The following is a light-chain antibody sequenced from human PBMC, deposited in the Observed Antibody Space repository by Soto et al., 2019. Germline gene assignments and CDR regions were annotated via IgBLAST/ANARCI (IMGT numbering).Light chain of an antibody. Sequence: ETVLTQSPATLSLSPGERATLYCRATQNVSSYLAWYQQQPGQVPRLLLYDVSNRASGIPARFSGSGSGTDFNLTISSLEPEDFASYECQQRSNWTTTFGQGTKVDIK. V-gene: IGKV3-11*01. CDR2: DVS. CDR1: QNVSSY. CDR3: QQRSNWTTT. J-gene: IGKJ1*01.